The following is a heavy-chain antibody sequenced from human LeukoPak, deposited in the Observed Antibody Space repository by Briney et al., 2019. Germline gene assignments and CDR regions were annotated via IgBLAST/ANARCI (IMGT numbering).Heavy chain of an antibody. Sequence: SETLSLTCTVSRGSISSYYWSWIRQSPGKGLEWIGYIYYSGTTNYNPSLKSRVTISVDTSKNQFSLRLSSVTAADTAVYFCARDCSSTSCKAPLDYWGQGTLVTVSS. V-gene: IGHV4-59*01. J-gene: IGHJ4*02. CDR1: RGSISSYY. D-gene: IGHD2-2*01. CDR3: ARDCSSTSCKAPLDY. CDR2: IYYSGTT.